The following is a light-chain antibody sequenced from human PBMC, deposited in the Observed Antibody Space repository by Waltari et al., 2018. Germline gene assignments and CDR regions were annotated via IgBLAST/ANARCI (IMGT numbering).Light chain of an antibody. Sequence: DIQMTQSPSSLSASVGDRVTITCQASQDISTYLNWYQQKPGKAPKLLIHDASKLETGVPSRFSGSVSGTDFTFTINSLQPEDSATYYCQQYENVPPVTFGPGTKVDV. CDR2: DAS. V-gene: IGKV1-33*01. J-gene: IGKJ3*01. CDR3: QQYENVPPVT. CDR1: QDISTY.